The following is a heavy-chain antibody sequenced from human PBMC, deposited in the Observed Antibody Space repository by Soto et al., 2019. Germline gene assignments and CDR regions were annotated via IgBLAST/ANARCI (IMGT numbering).Heavy chain of an antibody. J-gene: IGHJ4*02. V-gene: IGHV3-15*01. D-gene: IGHD3-22*01. Sequence: GGSLRLSCAASGFTFNNAWMGWVRQAPGQGLEWVGHMKSKSEGETTDYAAPVKGRFTISRDDSKNAVYLQMNSLTTEDTAVYYCTAQFYFDASGYSFDLWGQGTLVTVSS. CDR2: MKSKSEGETT. CDR1: GFTFNNAW. CDR3: TAQFYFDASGYSFDL.